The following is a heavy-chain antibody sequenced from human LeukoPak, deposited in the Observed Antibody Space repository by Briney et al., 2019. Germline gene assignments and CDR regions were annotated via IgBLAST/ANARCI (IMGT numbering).Heavy chain of an antibody. Sequence: ASVKVSCKASGGTFSSYAISWVRQAPGQGLEWMGGIIPIFGTANYAQKFQGRVTITADKSTSTAYMELSSLRSEDTAVYYCARERLSYYDSSGWYFDLWGRGTLVTVSS. J-gene: IGHJ2*01. CDR2: IIPIFGTA. CDR1: GGTFSSYA. V-gene: IGHV1-69*06. CDR3: ARERLSYYDSSGWYFDL. D-gene: IGHD3-22*01.